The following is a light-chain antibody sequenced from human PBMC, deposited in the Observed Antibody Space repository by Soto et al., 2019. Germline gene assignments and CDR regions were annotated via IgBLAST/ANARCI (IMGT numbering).Light chain of an antibody. J-gene: IGKJ4*01. CDR2: VAS. CDR1: QGISSY. CDR3: QQSSSTPQT. V-gene: IGKV1-39*01. Sequence: DIPMTQSPSSLSASVGDRVTITCRASQGISSYLSWYQQKPGKAPKLLINVASTLQSGVPSRFSGSGSGTDFTLAISSLQPEDFATYYCQQSSSTPQTFGGGTRVEIK.